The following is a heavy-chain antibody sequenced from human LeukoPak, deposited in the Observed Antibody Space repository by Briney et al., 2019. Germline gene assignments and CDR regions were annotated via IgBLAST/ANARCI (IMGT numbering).Heavy chain of an antibody. D-gene: IGHD6-6*01. J-gene: IGHJ6*03. CDR1: GGSISSYY. Sequence: SETLSLTCTVSGGSISSYYWSWIRQPAGKGLEWIGRIYTSGSTNYNPSLKSRVTMSVDTSKNQFSLKLSSVTAADTAVYYCARAPYVPSSYYYYYMDVWGKGTTVTVPS. CDR3: ARAPYVPSSYYYYYMDV. CDR2: IYTSGST. V-gene: IGHV4-4*07.